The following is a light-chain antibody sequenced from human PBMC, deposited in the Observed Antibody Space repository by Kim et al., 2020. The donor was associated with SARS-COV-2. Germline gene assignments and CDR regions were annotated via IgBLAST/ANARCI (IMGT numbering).Light chain of an antibody. CDR2: SNN. Sequence: GQRVTISCSGRSSNIGSNAVNWYLQLPGTAPKLLIYSNNERPSGVPDRFSGSKSGTSASLAISALQSEDEADYYCATWDDSLDGVIFGGGTQLTVL. V-gene: IGLV1-44*01. J-gene: IGLJ2*01. CDR3: ATWDDSLDGVI. CDR1: SSNIGSNA.